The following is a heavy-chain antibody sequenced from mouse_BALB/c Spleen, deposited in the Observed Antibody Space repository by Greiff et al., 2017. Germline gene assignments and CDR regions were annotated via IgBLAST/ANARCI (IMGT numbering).Heavy chain of an antibody. D-gene: IGHD1-1*02. V-gene: IGHV1-9*01. CDR1: GYSFSSYC. CDR3: TVVEGDAMDY. CDR2: ILPGCGST. Sequence: QVHVKQSGPELMKPGASVKISCKASGYSFSSYCIEWVKQRHGNGLEWIGEILPGCGSTNYNEKFKGKATFTVDTSSNTAYMQLSSLTSEDSAVYYSTVVEGDAMDYWGQGTSVTVSS. J-gene: IGHJ4*01.